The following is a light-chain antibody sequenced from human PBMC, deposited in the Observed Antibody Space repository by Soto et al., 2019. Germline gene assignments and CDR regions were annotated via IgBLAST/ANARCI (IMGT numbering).Light chain of an antibody. V-gene: IGKV1-5*01. CDR2: DGS. Sequence: DIQMTQSPSTLSASVGDRVTITCRASRTISSWLAWYQQRPGKAPKLLIYDGSNLESGVPSRFSGSRSGTEFTLTISSLQPDDVGTYYCQQYNGYSTFGQGTYLEIK. J-gene: IGKJ2*01. CDR3: QQYNGYST. CDR1: RTISSW.